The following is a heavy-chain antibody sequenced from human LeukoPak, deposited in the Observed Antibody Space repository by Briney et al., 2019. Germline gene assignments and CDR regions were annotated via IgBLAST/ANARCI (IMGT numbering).Heavy chain of an antibody. J-gene: IGHJ6*02. V-gene: IGHV3-66*01. Sequence: GGSLRLSCAASGFTVSSNYMSWVRQAPGKGLEWVSVIYSGGSTYYADPVKGRFTISRDNSKNTLYLQMNSLRAEDTAVYYCARASTLPACLDVWGQGTTVTVSS. CDR2: IYSGGST. D-gene: IGHD2-2*01. CDR3: ARASTLPACLDV. CDR1: GFTVSSNY.